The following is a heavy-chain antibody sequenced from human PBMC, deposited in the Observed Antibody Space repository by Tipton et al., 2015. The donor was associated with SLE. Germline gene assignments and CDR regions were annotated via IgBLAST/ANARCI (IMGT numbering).Heavy chain of an antibody. J-gene: IGHJ6*03. V-gene: IGHV4-31*03. CDR1: GGSITRGGCY. CDR3: ARGSSSSSYYYYYMDV. D-gene: IGHD6-6*01. CDR2: IYYSGSS. Sequence: LSLTCTVSGGSITRGGCYWSWIRQLPGKGLEWIGYIYYSGSSYSNPSLKSRLTISVDTSNSQFSLKLSSVTAADTAVYYCARGSSSSSYYYYYMDVWGKGTTVTVSS.